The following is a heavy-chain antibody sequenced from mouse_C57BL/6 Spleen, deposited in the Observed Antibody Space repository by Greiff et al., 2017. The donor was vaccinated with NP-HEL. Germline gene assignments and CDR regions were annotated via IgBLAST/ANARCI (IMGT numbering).Heavy chain of an antibody. J-gene: IGHJ4*01. D-gene: IGHD2-4*01. V-gene: IGHV1-52*01. Sequence: VQLQQPGAELVRPGSLVKLSCKASGYTFTSYWMHWVKQRPIQGLEWIGNIDPSDSETHYNQKFKDKATLTVDKSSSTAYMQLSSLTSEDSAVYYCARDWRITNYYAMDYWGQGTSVTVSS. CDR2: IDPSDSET. CDR1: GYTFTSYW. CDR3: ARDWRITNYYAMDY.